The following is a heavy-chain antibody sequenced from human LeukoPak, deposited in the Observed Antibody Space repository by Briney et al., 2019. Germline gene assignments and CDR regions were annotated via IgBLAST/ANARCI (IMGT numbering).Heavy chain of an antibody. CDR3: ARVGTRHKPEDC. Sequence: QSGGPLRLPCAASVYTFSHHYMDWVPQATGKGVEGGGRSRNKDNGFTTEYAVSVKGRFSISRDYSQSSLYLQMSSLRTEDAAKYYCARVGTRHKPEDCWGQGTLVTVSS. CDR1: VYTFSHHY. J-gene: IGHJ4*02. D-gene: IGHD3-10*01. V-gene: IGHV3-72*01. CDR2: SRNKDNGFTT.